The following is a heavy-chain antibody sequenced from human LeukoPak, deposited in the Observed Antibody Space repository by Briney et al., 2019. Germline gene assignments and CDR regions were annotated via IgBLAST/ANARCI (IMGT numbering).Heavy chain of an antibody. CDR1: GFTFGDHA. CDR3: AKVRSVAGTLDFFDS. D-gene: IGHD6-19*01. V-gene: IGHV3-43*02. Sequence: GGSLRLSCAASGFTFGDHAMHWVRQAPGKGLEWVSLITGNGGSTYYADSVKGRFAISRDNHKNSLYLQMNSLRTEDTALYYCAKVRSVAGTLDFFDSWGQGTLVTVSS. CDR2: ITGNGGST. J-gene: IGHJ4*02.